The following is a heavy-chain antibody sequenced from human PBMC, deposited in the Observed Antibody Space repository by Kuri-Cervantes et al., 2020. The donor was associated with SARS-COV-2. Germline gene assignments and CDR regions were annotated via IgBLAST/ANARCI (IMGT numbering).Heavy chain of an antibody. V-gene: IGHV1-8*03. CDR3: ARSTWALGEHRRAHDAFDI. Sequence: ASVKVSCKASGYTFTGYYIHWVRQAPGQGLEWMGWMNPDTGNAGYAQKFQGRVTITTDESTSTAYMELSSLRSEDTAVYYCARSTWALGEHRRAHDAFDIWGQGTMVTVSS. D-gene: IGHD3-16*01. CDR2: MNPDTGNA. CDR1: GYTFTGYY. J-gene: IGHJ3*02.